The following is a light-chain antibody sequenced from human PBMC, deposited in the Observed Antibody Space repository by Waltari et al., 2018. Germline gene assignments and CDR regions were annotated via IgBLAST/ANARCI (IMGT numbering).Light chain of an antibody. CDR3: ATWDNSLSGRV. Sequence: QSVLTQPPSASGTPRPRVTISCSGSHSQLGSINLNRYQQFPGTAPKLLICRDNQRPSGVPDRFSGSKSGTSASLVISGLRSEDDADYYCATWDNSLSGRVFGGGTRVTVL. J-gene: IGLJ3*02. V-gene: IGLV1-47*01. CDR2: RDN. CDR1: HSQLGSIN.